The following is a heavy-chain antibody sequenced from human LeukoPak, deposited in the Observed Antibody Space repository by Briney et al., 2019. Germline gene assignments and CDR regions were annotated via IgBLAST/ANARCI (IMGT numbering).Heavy chain of an antibody. V-gene: IGHV3-30*01. Sequence: GRSLRLSCAASGFTFSSYAMHWVRQAPGKGLEWVAVISYDGSNKYYADSVKGRFTISRDNSKNTLYLQMNSLRAEDTAVYYCARVVGPIWAYFDYWGQGTLVTVSS. CDR2: ISYDGSNK. D-gene: IGHD2-21*01. J-gene: IGHJ4*02. CDR3: ARVVGPIWAYFDY. CDR1: GFTFSSYA.